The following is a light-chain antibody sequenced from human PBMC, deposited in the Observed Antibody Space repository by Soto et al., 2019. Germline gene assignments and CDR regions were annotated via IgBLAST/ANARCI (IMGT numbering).Light chain of an antibody. CDR1: QSISSW. J-gene: IGKJ1*01. V-gene: IGKV1-5*03. Sequence: DIQMPQSPSTLSASVGDRVTITCRASQSISSWLAWYQQKPGKAPKLLIYKASSLESGAPSRFSGSESGTEITLTMSGLQPDDFATYYCNQYNSLWTCGQGTKVEIK. CDR2: KAS. CDR3: NQYNSLWT.